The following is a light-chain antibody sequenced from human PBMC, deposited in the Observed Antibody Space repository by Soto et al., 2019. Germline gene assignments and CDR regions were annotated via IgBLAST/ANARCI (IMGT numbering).Light chain of an antibody. J-gene: IGKJ5*01. CDR3: QHIYSIPIT. Sequence: DIQMTQSPSSLSASVGDRVIITCRASQSVSSDLNWYQQKAGKPPKLLIFAASSLQSGVPSRFSGSGSGTHFTLTISNLQPEDFATYYCQHIYSIPITFGQGTRLGIK. CDR1: QSVSSD. CDR2: AAS. V-gene: IGKV1-39*01.